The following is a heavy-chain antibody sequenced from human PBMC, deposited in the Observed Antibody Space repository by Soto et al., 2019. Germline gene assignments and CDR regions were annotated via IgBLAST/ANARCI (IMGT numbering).Heavy chain of an antibody. V-gene: IGHV4-34*01. J-gene: IGHJ3*02. Sequence: QVQLQQWGAGLLKPSKTLSLTCAVYGGSFSGYYWSWIRQPPGKGLEWIGEINHSGSTNYNPSLKSRVTISVDTSKNQFSLKLSSVTAADTAVYYCARVRQLWLPNAFDIWGQGTMVSVSS. CDR3: ARVRQLWLPNAFDI. D-gene: IGHD5-18*01. CDR1: GGSFSGYY. CDR2: INHSGST.